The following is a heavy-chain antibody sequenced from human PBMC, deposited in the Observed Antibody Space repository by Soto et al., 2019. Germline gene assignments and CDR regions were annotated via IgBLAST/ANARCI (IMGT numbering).Heavy chain of an antibody. CDR1: GGSFSGYY. CDR2: INHSGST. D-gene: IGHD6-6*01. Sequence: PSETLSLTCAVYGGSFSGYYWSWIRQPPGKGLEWIGEINHSGSTNYNPSLKSRVTISVDTSKNQFSLKLSSVTAADTAVYYCARAPRIAARLDYWGQGTLVTVSS. CDR3: ARAPRIAARLDY. V-gene: IGHV4-34*01. J-gene: IGHJ4*02.